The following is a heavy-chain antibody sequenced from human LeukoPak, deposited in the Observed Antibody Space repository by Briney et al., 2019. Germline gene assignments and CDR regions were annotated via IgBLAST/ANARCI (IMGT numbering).Heavy chain of an antibody. V-gene: IGHV4-4*07. CDR1: GGSISSYY. CDR2: IYTTGST. Sequence: SETLSLTCTVSGGSISSYYWSWIRQPAGKGLEWIGRIYTTGSTNYNPSLKSRVTMSVDKSKNQFSLKLNSVTAADTAVYYCARAPTTVTIEYYDYWDQGTLVTVSS. D-gene: IGHD4-17*01. J-gene: IGHJ4*02. CDR3: ARAPTTVTIEYYDY.